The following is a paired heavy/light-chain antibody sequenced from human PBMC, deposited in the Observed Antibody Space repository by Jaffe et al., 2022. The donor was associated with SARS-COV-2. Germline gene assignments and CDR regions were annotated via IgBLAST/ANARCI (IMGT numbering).Light chain of an antibody. CDR1: QSLLSSSGIKNF. Sequence: DIVMTQSPDSLAVSLGERATINCKSSQSLLSSSGIKNFFAWYQQKPGQPPKMLISWASTRESGVPDRFSGGGSGTDFTLTISNLQAEDVAVYYCQQYYRYPFTFGPGTKVNIK. CDR2: WAS. J-gene: IGKJ3*01. CDR3: QQYYRYPFT. V-gene: IGKV4-1*01.
Heavy chain of an antibody. CDR1: GITFSTYA. Sequence: EVQLLESGGGLVQPGGSLRLSCAASGITFSTYAMTWVRQAPGKGLEWVSVISASGGDTSYADSVKGRFTISRDDSKNTLYLQMNSLRAEDTAIYYCAKNGVGSAYSGIDYWGQGTLVTVSS. CDR2: ISASGGDT. CDR3: AKNGVGSAYSGIDY. D-gene: IGHD3-16*01. J-gene: IGHJ4*02. V-gene: IGHV3-23*01.